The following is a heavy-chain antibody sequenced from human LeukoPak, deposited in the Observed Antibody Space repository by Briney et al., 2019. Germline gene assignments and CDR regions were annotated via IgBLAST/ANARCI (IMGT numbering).Heavy chain of an antibody. J-gene: IGHJ4*02. V-gene: IGHV4-39*07. CDR1: GGSISSSSYY. D-gene: IGHD2-2*01. CDR2: IYYSGST. CDR3: ARDPHCSSTNCPFDF. Sequence: SETLSLTCTVSGGSISSSSYYWVWIRQPPGKGLEWIGSIYYSGSTYYNPSLKSRVTMSLDKSKDQFSLKLSSVTAADTAVYYCARDPHCSSTNCPFDFWGQGTLVIVSS.